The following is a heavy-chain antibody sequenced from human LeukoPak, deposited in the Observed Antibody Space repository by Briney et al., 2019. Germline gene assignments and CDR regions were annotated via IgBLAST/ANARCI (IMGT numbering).Heavy chain of an antibody. D-gene: IGHD2-21*01. CDR1: GFTFSSYA. Sequence: PGGSLRLSCAASGFTFSSYAMHWVRQAPGKGLEWVAVISYDGSNKYYADSVKGRFTISRDNSKNTLYLQMNSVRAEDTAVYYGARDVVILGPVLGPATPEYWGQGTLVTVSS. J-gene: IGHJ4*02. CDR3: ARDVVILGPVLGPATPEY. CDR2: ISYDGSNK. V-gene: IGHV3-30-3*01.